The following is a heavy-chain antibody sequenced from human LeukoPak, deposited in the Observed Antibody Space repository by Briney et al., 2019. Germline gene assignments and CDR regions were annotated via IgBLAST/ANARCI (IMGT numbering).Heavy chain of an antibody. CDR3: ARDKVVRGSAFGSGWFDP. CDR1: GFTFSSYG. J-gene: IGHJ5*02. D-gene: IGHD3-10*01. Sequence: GGSLRLSCAASGFTFSSYGMHWVRQAPDKGLEWVAVISYDGSNKYYADSVKGRFTISRDNAKNSLYLQMNSLRAEDTAVYYCARDKVVRGSAFGSGWFDPWGQGTLVIVSS. CDR2: ISYDGSNK. V-gene: IGHV3-30*03.